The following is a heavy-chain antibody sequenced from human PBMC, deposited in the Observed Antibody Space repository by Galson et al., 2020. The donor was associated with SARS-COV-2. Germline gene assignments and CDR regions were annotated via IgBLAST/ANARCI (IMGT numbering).Heavy chain of an antibody. CDR1: GGSISSSSYY. J-gene: IGHJ6*03. CDR2: IYYSGST. Sequence: SETLSLTCTVSGGSISSSSYYWGWIRQPPGKGLEWIGSIYYSGSTYYNPSLKSRVTISVDTSKNQFSLKLSSVTAADTAVYYCARESAAYYYDSSGYPRGYYYYMDVWGKGTTVTVSS. CDR3: ARESAAYYYDSSGYPRGYYYYMDV. V-gene: IGHV4-39*07. D-gene: IGHD3-22*01.